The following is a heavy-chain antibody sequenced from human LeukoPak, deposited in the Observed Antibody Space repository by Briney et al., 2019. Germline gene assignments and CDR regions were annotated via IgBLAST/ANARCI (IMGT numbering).Heavy chain of an antibody. CDR2: IWYDGSNK. CDR3: ARDFGYHFDY. Sequence: PGGSLRLSCAASGFTFSSYVMQWVRQAPGKGLEWVAVIWYDGSNKYCADSVKGRFTISRDNSKNTLYLQMNSLRVEDTAVYYCARDFGYHFDYWGQGTLVTVSS. V-gene: IGHV3-33*01. D-gene: IGHD5-18*01. J-gene: IGHJ4*02. CDR1: GFTFSSYV.